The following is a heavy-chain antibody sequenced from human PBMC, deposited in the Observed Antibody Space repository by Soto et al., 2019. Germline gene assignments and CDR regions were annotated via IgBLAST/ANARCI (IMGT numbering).Heavy chain of an antibody. D-gene: IGHD6-25*01. J-gene: IGHJ5*02. CDR3: ARLPPAVYRETWFDP. CDR1: GGSISSGGYY. CDR2: IYYSGST. Sequence: SETLSLTCTVFGGSISSGGYYWSWIRQHPGKGLEWIGYIYYSGSTYYNPSLKSRVTISVDTSKNQFSLKLSSVTAADTAVYYCARLPPAVYRETWFDPWGQGTLVTVSS. V-gene: IGHV4-31*03.